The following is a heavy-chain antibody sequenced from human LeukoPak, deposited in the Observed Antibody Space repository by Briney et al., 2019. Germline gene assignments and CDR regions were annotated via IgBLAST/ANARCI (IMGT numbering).Heavy chain of an antibody. Sequence: GRSLRLSCAASGFTFSSYGMHWVRQAPGKGLEWVAVIWYDGSNKYYADSVKGRFTISRDNSKNTLYLQMNSLRAEDMAVYYCARESIAAAGTYYYYYGMDVWGQGTTVTVSS. J-gene: IGHJ6*02. D-gene: IGHD6-13*01. CDR1: GFTFSSYG. CDR3: ARESIAAAGTYYYYYGMDV. CDR2: IWYDGSNK. V-gene: IGHV3-33*01.